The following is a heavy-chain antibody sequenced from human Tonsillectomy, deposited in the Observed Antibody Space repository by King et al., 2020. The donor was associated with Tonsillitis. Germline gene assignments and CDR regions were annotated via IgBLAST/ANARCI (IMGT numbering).Heavy chain of an antibody. J-gene: IGHJ4*02. CDR3: ASLVGPTTWDH. Sequence: VQLVESGAEVKKPGESLRISCKASGYSFTRYWIGWVRQMPGKGLEWMGIIFPGDSDTKYGPSFQGQVTISADKSISTAYLQWGSLKASDSAVYYCASLVGPTTWDHWGQGCLVTVSS. V-gene: IGHV5-51*03. CDR2: IFPGDSDT. CDR1: GYSFTRYW. D-gene: IGHD1-26*01.